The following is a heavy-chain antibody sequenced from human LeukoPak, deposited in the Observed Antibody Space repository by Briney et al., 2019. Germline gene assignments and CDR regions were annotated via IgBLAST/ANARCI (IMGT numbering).Heavy chain of an antibody. D-gene: IGHD3-16*01. CDR3: AKGADYVGEDYFDY. CDR1: GFTFDDYA. J-gene: IGHJ4*02. V-gene: IGHV3-9*03. Sequence: PGGSLRLSCAASGFTFDDYAMHWVRQAPGKGLEWVSGISWNSGFIAYADSVKGRFTISRDNAKNSLYVKMNSLKPEDMALYYCAKGADYVGEDYFDYWGQGTLVTVSS. CDR2: ISWNSGFI.